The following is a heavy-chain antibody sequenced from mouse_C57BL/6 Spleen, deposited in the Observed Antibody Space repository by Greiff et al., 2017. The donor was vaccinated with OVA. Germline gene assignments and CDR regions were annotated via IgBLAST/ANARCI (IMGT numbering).Heavy chain of an antibody. Sequence: QVQLQQPGAELVKPGASVKLSCKASGYTFTSYWMHWVKQRPGQGLEWIGMIHPNSGSTNYNEKFKSKATLTVYKSSSTAYMQLSSLTSEYSSVYSCASFSTVTGLAYWGQGTTLTVSS. CDR3: ASFSTVTGLAY. CDR2: IHPNSGST. D-gene: IGHD2-1*01. J-gene: IGHJ2*01. CDR1: GYTFTSYW. V-gene: IGHV1-64*01.